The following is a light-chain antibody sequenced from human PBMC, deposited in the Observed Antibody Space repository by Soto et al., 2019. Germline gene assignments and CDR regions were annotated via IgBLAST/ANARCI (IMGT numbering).Light chain of an antibody. CDR2: GAS. J-gene: IGKJ2*01. CDR1: QSVSSSY. CDR3: QQYGSSPQT. Sequence: EIVLTQSPGTLSLSPGERATLSCRASQSVSSSYLAWYQQKPGQAPRLLIYGASSRATGIPDRFSGSGSGTDFTLTISRLEPEDFAVYYCQQYGSSPQTFSQGTKLEIK. V-gene: IGKV3-20*01.